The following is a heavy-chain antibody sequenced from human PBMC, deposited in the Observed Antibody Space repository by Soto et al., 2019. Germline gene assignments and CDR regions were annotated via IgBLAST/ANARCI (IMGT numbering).Heavy chain of an antibody. CDR2: ISSTTHYI. J-gene: IGHJ4*02. V-gene: IGHV3-21*06. CDR3: ARESEDLTSNFDY. Sequence: GGSLRLSCAASGFTFTRYIMNWVRQSPGKGLEWVSSISSTTHYIYYADSMRGRLTISRDNAKNAVYLEMNSLRAEDTAVYYCARESEDLTSNFDYWGQGTLVTVSS. CDR1: GFTFTRYI.